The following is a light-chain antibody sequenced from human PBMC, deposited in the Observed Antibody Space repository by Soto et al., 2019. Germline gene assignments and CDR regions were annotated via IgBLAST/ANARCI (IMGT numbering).Light chain of an antibody. Sequence: QSALTQPASVSGSPGQSITISCTGTSSDVGAYDYVSWYQQHPGKAPKLMIYDVINRPSGASNRFSGSKSGNTASLTISGLQGEDEADYYCSSYTGSSTQVFGTGTKLTVL. CDR3: SSYTGSSTQV. J-gene: IGLJ1*01. CDR2: DVI. V-gene: IGLV2-14*03. CDR1: SSDVGAYDY.